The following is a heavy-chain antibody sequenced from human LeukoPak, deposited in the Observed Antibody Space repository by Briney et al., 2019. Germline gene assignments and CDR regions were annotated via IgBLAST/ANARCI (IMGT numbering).Heavy chain of an antibody. D-gene: IGHD5-12*01. Sequence: ASVKVSCKASGYTFTGYYMHWVRQAPGQGLEWMGIINPSGGSTSCAQKFQGRVTMTRDMSTSTVYMELSSLRSEDTAVYYCARYGGYSLYYFDYWGQGTLVTVSS. CDR1: GYTFTGYY. CDR3: ARYGGYSLYYFDY. V-gene: IGHV1-46*01. CDR2: INPSGGST. J-gene: IGHJ4*02.